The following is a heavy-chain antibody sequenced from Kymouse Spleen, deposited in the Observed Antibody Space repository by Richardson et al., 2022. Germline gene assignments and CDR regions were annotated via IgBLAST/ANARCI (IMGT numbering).Heavy chain of an antibody. V-gene: IGHV4-4*02. CDR3: AREGERWFGELLYYYYYGMDV. CDR2: IYHSGST. J-gene: IGHJ6*02. D-gene: IGHD3-10*01. Sequence: QVQLQESGPGLVKPSGTLSLTCAVSGGSISSSNWWSWVRQPPGKGLEWIGEIYHSGSTNYNPSLKSRVTISVDKSKNQFSLKLSSVTAADTAVYYCAREGERWFGELLYYYYYGMDVWGQGTTVTVSS. CDR1: GGSISSSNW.